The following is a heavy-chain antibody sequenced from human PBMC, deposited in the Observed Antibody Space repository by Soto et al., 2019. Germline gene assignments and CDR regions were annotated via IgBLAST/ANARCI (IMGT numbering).Heavy chain of an antibody. Sequence: QPQLVQSGPEVKKPGASVKVSCKASHYTFTSYGVSWVRQAPGQGLGWMGWISSQNGNTVYAQKFQGRVTLTTDTSTITAFMELRSLHSDDTALYYCARDGHYHTSDRSDYWGQGTLVTVSS. J-gene: IGHJ4*02. V-gene: IGHV1-18*01. D-gene: IGHD3-9*01. CDR1: HYTFTSYG. CDR2: ISSQNGNT. CDR3: ARDGHYHTSDRSDY.